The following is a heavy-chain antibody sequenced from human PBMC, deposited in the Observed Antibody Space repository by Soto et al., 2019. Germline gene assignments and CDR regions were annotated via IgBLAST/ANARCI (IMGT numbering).Heavy chain of an antibody. D-gene: IGHD3-16*01. CDR2: IYSGGST. Sequence: PGGSLRLSCAASGFTVSSNYMSWVRQAPGKGLEWVSVIYSGGSTYYADSVKGRFTISRDNSKNTLYLQMNSLRAEDTAVYYCAMTETTLYNWFDPWGQGTLVTVSS. CDR3: AMTETTLYNWFDP. CDR1: GFTVSSNY. J-gene: IGHJ5*02. V-gene: IGHV3-66*01.